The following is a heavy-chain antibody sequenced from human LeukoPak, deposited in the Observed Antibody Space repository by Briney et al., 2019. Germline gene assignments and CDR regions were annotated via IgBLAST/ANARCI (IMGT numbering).Heavy chain of an antibody. CDR1: GGSFSGYY. V-gene: IGHV4-34*01. D-gene: IGHD3-22*01. CDR2: INHSGST. J-gene: IGHJ5*02. Sequence: KASETLSLTCAVYGGSFSGYYWSWIRQPPGKGLEWIGEINHSGSTNYNPSLKSRVTISVDTSKNQFSLKLSSVTAADTAVYYCARADEYYYDSSGYYYVRGWFDPWGQGTLVTVSS. CDR3: ARADEYYYDSSGYYYVRGWFDP.